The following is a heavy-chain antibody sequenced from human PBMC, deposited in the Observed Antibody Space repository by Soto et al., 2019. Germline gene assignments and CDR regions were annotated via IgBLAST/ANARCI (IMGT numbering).Heavy chain of an antibody. CDR3: TKRPRVATVFSWGLEP. CDR1: GFSVSDYA. CDR2: LSGSETM. D-gene: IGHD5-12*01. V-gene: IGHV3-23*01. Sequence: GGSLRLSCAASGFSVSDYAIAWVRQAPGKGLEWVSSLSGSETMRQADSVKGRFTISRDNSKNTVYLQMNNLRVEDTALYYCTKRPRVATVFSWGLEPWGQEPRVGVSS. J-gene: IGHJ5*02.